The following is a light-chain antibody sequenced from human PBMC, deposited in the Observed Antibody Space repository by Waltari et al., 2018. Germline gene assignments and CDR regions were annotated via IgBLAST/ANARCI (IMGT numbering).Light chain of an antibody. Sequence: QSALTQPASVSGSPGQSITISCTGTSSDVGGYNSVSWYQQHPGKAPKLMIYDVSKRPSGVSNRFSGSKSGNTASLTISGLQAEDEADYYCSSYTSSSTSYVVFGGGTKLTVL. CDR2: DVS. J-gene: IGLJ2*01. V-gene: IGLV2-14*01. CDR1: SSDVGGYNS. CDR3: SSYTSSSTSYVV.